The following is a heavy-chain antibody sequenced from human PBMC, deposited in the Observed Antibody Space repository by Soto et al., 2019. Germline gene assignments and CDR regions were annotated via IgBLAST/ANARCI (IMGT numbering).Heavy chain of an antibody. D-gene: IGHD2-2*01. V-gene: IGHV1-69*13. J-gene: IGHJ6*02. CDR2: IIPIFGTA. CDR3: AREDIVVVPAAQNYYYYGMDV. CDR1: GGTFSSYA. Sequence: GASVKVSCKASGGTFSSYAISWVRQAPGHGLEWMGGIIPIFGTANYAQKFQGRVTITADESTSTAYMELSSLRSEDTAVYYCAREDIVVVPAAQNYYYYGMDVWGQGTTVTVSS.